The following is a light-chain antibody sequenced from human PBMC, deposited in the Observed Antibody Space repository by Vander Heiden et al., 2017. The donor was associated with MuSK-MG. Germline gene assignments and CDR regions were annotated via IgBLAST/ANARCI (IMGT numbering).Light chain of an antibody. V-gene: IGKV2-28*01. Sequence: DIVMTQSPLSLPVTPGEPASISCRSSQSLLHTNGYNYLSWYLQKPGQSPQLLIYLTSSRVSVVPARFSGSGSGTDFTLKISRVEADDVGVYYCMQHLQMPITFGQGTRLEIK. CDR3: MQHLQMPIT. CDR1: QSLLHTNGYNY. CDR2: LTS. J-gene: IGKJ5*01.